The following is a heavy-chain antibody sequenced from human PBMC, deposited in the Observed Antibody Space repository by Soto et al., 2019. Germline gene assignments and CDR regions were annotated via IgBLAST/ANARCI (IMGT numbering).Heavy chain of an antibody. D-gene: IGHD2-2*01. V-gene: IGHV1-58*01. Sequence: SVKVSCKASAGTFTISALLRGRQARGHSLERIRWIVVGSVSTNCAQKFHEIVTITKNTPTNTAYMELSSLTSEDAAVYYFAVLVSTAADLWGQGTLVTVSS. CDR1: AGTFTISA. J-gene: IGHJ5*02. CDR2: IVVGSVST. CDR3: AVLVSTAADL.